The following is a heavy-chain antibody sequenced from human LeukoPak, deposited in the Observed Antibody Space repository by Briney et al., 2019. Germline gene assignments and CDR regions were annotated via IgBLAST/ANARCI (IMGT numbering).Heavy chain of an antibody. Sequence: GGSLRLSCEASGFTFSKAWMSWVRQAPGRGLEWVGRIKSEAYGGTTDYAAPVSGRFTISRDDSRNTLYLQMNGLKGEDTAVYYCTTDYYDSVGYSSYYWGQGTLVTVSS. D-gene: IGHD3-22*01. CDR2: IKSEAYGGTT. CDR1: GFTFSKAW. CDR3: TTDYYDSVGYSSYY. V-gene: IGHV3-15*01. J-gene: IGHJ4*02.